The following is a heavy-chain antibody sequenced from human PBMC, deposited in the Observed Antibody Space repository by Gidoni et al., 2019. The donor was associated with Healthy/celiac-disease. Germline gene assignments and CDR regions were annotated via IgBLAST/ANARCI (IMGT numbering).Heavy chain of an antibody. CDR2: ISYDGSNK. CDR1: GFTFSSYA. J-gene: IGHJ6*03. V-gene: IGHV3-30-3*01. Sequence: QVQLVESGGGVVRPGRSLRLSCAASGFTFSSYAMHWVRQAPGKGLEWVAVISYDGSNKYYADSVKGRFTISRDNSKNTLYLQMNSLRAEDTAVYYCASSSARWYYYYYYMDVWGKGTTVTVSS. CDR3: ASSSARWYYYYYYMDV. D-gene: IGHD6-6*01.